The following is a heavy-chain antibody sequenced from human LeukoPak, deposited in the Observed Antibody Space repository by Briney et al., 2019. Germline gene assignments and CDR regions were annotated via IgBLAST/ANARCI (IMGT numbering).Heavy chain of an antibody. CDR3: ATKQWLAPPPDS. D-gene: IGHD6-19*01. CDR1: GFTFSKYW. J-gene: IGHJ4*02. Sequence: GGSLRLSCAASGFTFSKYWMLWVRQAPGKGLESVSRINTDGTVTTYADSVKGRFTVSRDNADNTMFLQMNSVRDADTAVYYCATKQWLAPPPDSWGQGTPVTVSS. V-gene: IGHV3-74*01. CDR2: INTDGTVT.